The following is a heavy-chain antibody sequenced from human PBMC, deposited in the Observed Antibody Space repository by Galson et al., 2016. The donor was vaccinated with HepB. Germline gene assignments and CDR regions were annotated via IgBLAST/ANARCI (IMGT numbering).Heavy chain of an antibody. J-gene: IGHJ4*02. CDR1: EDTFTTSG. Sequence: SVKVSCKASEDTFTTSGFSWVRQAPGQGLEWMGGIVPLFGTANPAQKFQGRVTITADDSTSTAYMDLSSLTSEDTAVYYCARGGYSGYQNPLDFWGQGTLVTVSS. V-gene: IGHV1-69*13. CDR2: IVPLFGTA. CDR3: ARGGYSGYQNPLDF. D-gene: IGHD5-12*01.